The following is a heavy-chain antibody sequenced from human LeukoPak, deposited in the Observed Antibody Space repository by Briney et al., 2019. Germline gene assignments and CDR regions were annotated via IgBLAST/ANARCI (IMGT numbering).Heavy chain of an antibody. J-gene: IGHJ6*02. CDR1: GGSVSGYC. CDR2: INHSGST. D-gene: IGHD6-19*01. Sequence: SETLSLTCAVYGGSVSGYCWSWICHPPRPGLDWMGEINHSGSTNYNPSLKSRVTISVDTSKNQFSLKLSSVTAADTAVYYCAGIAVAGTGTLVYMDVWGQGTTVTVSS. V-gene: IGHV4-34*01. CDR3: AGIAVAGTGTLVYMDV.